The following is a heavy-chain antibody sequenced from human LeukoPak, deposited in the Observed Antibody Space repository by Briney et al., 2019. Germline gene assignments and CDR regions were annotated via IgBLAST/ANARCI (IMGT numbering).Heavy chain of an antibody. Sequence: GLLRLSCAASGFTFSSNSMNGARQAPGKGLEWVSSIISRSRCIYHADSVKDRLTISRDNAKNALYLQMNSLRAEDTAVYYCARDLFVVSGYEDGWFDPWVQGTLVSVCS. J-gene: IGHJ5*02. D-gene: IGHD5-12*01. V-gene: IGHV3-21*01. CDR1: GFTFSSNS. CDR2: IISRSRCI. CDR3: ARDLFVVSGYEDGWFDP.